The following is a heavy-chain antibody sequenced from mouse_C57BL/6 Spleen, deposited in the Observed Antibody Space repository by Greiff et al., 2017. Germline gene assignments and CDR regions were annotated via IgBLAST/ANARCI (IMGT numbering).Heavy chain of an antibody. J-gene: IGHJ4*01. CDR1: GYTFTDYY. V-gene: IGHV1-26*01. D-gene: IGHD2-5*01. CDR2: INPNNGGT. Sequence: EVQLQQSGPELVKPGASVKISCKASGYTFTDYYMNWVKQSHGKSLEWIGDINPNNGGTSYNQKFKGKATLTVDKSSSTAYMELRSLTSEDSAVYYCASYYSTHYAMDYWGQGTSVTVSS. CDR3: ASYYSTHYAMDY.